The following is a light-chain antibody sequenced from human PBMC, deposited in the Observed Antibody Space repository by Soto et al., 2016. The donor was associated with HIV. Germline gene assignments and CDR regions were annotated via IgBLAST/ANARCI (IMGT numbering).Light chain of an antibody. V-gene: IGLV3-1*01. CDR1: KLGDKY. CDR3: QTWDSSTVL. CDR2: QDN. Sequence: SYELTQPPSMSVSPGQTASITCSGDKLGDKYAFWYQQKPGQSPVLVIYQDNKRPSGIPERFSGSNSGNTATLTISGTQATDEADYYCQTWDSSTVLFGGGTKLTV. J-gene: IGLJ2*01.